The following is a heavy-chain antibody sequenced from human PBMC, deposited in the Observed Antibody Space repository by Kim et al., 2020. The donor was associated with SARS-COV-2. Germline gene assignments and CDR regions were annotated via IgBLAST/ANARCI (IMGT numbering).Heavy chain of an antibody. CDR1: GGSFSGYY. Sequence: SETLSLTCAVYGGSFSGYYWSWIRQPPGKGLEWIGEINHSGSTNYNPSLKSRVTISVDTSKNQFSLKLSSVTAADTAVYYCASGRSRVAAAGIRNYNWCDPWGQGTLVTVSS. CDR3: ASGRSRVAAAGIRNYNWCDP. CDR2: INHSGST. V-gene: IGHV4-34*01. J-gene: IGHJ5*02. D-gene: IGHD6-13*01.